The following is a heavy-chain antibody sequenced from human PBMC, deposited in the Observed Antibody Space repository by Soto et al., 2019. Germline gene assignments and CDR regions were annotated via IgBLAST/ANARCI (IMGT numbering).Heavy chain of an antibody. Sequence: EVQLVESGGTLVQPGGSLRLSCAASGLSFSTYEMNWFRQAPGKGLEWVSYISTSANTMEYEDSVKGRFTISRDNAKNSVYLQMDSVRAEDTAVYYCTKDVLYCGGGSCLVGPSYTFDHWGQGTLVTVSS. D-gene: IGHD2-15*01. CDR1: GLSFSTYE. CDR2: ISTSANTM. V-gene: IGHV3-48*03. CDR3: TKDVLYCGGGSCLVGPSYTFDH. J-gene: IGHJ4*02.